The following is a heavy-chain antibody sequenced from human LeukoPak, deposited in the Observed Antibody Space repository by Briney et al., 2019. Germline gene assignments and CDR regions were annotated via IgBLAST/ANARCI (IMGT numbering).Heavy chain of an antibody. CDR3: ARELVVGPAEYFQD. D-gene: IGHD2-8*02. CDR1: GFTFRNYW. V-gene: IGHV3-7*01. Sequence: GGSLRLSCVASGFTFRNYWMSWLRQAPGKGPEWVANTNQDGSEKYYLDSVKGRFTISRDNAKNSLYLQMNSLGDEDTAVYYCARELVVGPAEYFQDWGQGTLVTVSS. J-gene: IGHJ1*01. CDR2: TNQDGSEK.